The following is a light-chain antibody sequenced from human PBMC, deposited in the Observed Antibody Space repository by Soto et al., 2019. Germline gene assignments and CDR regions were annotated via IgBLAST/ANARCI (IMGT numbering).Light chain of an antibody. CDR1: QSLLHNNGKTY. V-gene: IGKV2-24*01. CDR2: EVS. Sequence: DIVVTQTPLSSPVTVGQPASISCRSSQSLLHNNGKTYLNWFQQRPGQPPRLLIYEVSNRFSGVPDRFSGSGTGTDFTLTISRVQPEDVGVYYCVQATDFPWTFGQGTKVDIK. CDR3: VQATDFPWT. J-gene: IGKJ1*01.